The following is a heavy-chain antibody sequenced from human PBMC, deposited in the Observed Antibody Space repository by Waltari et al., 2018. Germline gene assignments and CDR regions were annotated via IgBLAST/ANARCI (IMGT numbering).Heavy chain of an antibody. V-gene: IGHV3-23*01. CDR2: ISGSGISR. D-gene: IGHD5-18*01. J-gene: IGHJ4*02. CDR1: GFPSTNYT. Sequence: DVQLLASGGGLAQPGRFLRLSCTAAGFPSTNYTLTWVRQAPGKGLGWVSGISGSGISRYYADSVKGRFSISRDKSKNTMYMQMNSLRVEDTAVYYCAKSSGYSYGLRLDYWGQGILVTVSS. CDR3: AKSSGYSYGLRLDY.